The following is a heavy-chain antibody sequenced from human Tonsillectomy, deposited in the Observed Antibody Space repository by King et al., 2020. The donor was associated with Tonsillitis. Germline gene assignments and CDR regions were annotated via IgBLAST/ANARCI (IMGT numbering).Heavy chain of an antibody. D-gene: IGHD2-2*01. CDR2: ISAYNGNT. Sequence: QLVQSGAEVKKPGASVKVSCKASGYTFTSYGISWVRQAPGQGLEWMGWISAYNGNTNDAQKLQGRVTMTTDTSTSTAYMELRSLRSDDTAVYYCARQGVYCSSTSCYKYGMDVWGQGTTVTVSS. J-gene: IGHJ6*02. CDR1: GYTFTSYG. V-gene: IGHV1-18*04. CDR3: ARQGVYCSSTSCYKYGMDV.